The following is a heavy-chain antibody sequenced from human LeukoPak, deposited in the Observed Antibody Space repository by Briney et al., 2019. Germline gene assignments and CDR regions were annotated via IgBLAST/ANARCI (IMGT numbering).Heavy chain of an antibody. Sequence: KASGTLSLTCAVSGDSISSSYWWSWVRQPPGQGLEWIGEIFHSGNTNYNPPLKSRVTITVDKSKNQFSLKLSSVTAADTAVYYCAREWAGTDYWGQGTLVTVSS. V-gene: IGHV4-4*02. CDR2: IFHSGNT. CDR1: GDSISSSYW. D-gene: IGHD1-1*01. J-gene: IGHJ4*02. CDR3: AREWAGTDY.